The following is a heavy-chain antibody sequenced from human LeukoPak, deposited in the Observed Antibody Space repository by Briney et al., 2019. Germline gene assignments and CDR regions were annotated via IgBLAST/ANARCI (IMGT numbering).Heavy chain of an antibody. V-gene: IGHV3-30*02. D-gene: IGHD3-9*01. CDR2: IVYDGGYK. CDR3: AKVQSYYGILTGDPFDY. J-gene: IGHJ4*02. CDR1: GFTFNSHG. Sequence: GGSLRLSCAASGFTFNSHGMHWVRQGPGKGPEWVAFIVYDGGYKYYADSVKGRFTISRDNSKNTLFLQMNSLRTEDTAVYYCAKVQSYYGILTGDPFDYWGPGTLVTVSS.